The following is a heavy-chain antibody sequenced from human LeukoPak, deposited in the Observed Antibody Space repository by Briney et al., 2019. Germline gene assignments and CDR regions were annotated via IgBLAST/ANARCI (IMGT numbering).Heavy chain of an antibody. CDR2: INHSGST. J-gene: IGHJ4*02. D-gene: IGHD3-9*01. CDR1: GGSFSGYY. V-gene: IGHV4-34*01. CDR3: ARYNILTASDY. Sequence: SETLSLTCAVYGGSFSGYYWSWIRQPPGKGLEWIGEINHSGSTNYNPSLKSRVTISVDTSKNQFSLKLTSVTAADTAVYYCARYNILTASDYWGQGILVTVSS.